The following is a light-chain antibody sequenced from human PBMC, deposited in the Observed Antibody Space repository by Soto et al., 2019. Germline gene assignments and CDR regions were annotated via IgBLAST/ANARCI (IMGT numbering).Light chain of an antibody. J-gene: IGLJ2*01. CDR2: DGS. Sequence: QSALTQPASVSGSPGQSITISCTGTSSDVGSYNLDSWYQQHPGKAPKLMIYDGSKRPSGVSNRFSGSKSGNTASLTISGLQAEDEADYYCCSYAGSVVFGGGTKVTVL. V-gene: IGLV2-23*01. CDR1: SSDVGSYNL. CDR3: CSYAGSVV.